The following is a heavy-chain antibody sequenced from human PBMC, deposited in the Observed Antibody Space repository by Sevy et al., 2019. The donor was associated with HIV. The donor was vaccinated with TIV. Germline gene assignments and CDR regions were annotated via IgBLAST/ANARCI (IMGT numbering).Heavy chain of an antibody. J-gene: IGHJ5*02. Sequence: SETLSLTCTVSGGSISSYYWSWIRQPPGKGLEWIGYIYYSGSTNYNPSLKSRVTISVDTSKNQFSLKLSSETAADTAVYYRARHNKHYDFWSDLNWFDPWGQGTLVTVSS. V-gene: IGHV4-59*08. D-gene: IGHD3-3*01. CDR1: GGSISSYY. CDR2: IYYSGST. CDR3: ARHNKHYDFWSDLNWFDP.